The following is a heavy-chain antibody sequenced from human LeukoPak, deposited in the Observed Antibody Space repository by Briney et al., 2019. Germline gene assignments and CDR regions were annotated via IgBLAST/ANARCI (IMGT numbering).Heavy chain of an antibody. CDR3: ASYSSDSSGFYFFDQ. CDR1: GFTFSNYW. V-gene: IGHV3-7*03. J-gene: IGHJ4*02. CDR2: IKPDGSVQ. D-gene: IGHD3-22*01. Sequence: PGGSLRLSCVASGFTFSNYWMTWVRQPPGKGVEWVANIKPDGSVQHYEGSVKGRFTISRDNARNSVSLQMSSLRVEDTAFYYCASYSSDSSGFYFFDQWGQGTLVTVSS.